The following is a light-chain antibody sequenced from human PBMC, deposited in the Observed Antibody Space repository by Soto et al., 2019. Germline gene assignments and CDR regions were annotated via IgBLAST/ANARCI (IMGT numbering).Light chain of an antibody. J-gene: IGKJ1*01. Sequence: EIVLTQSPGPLSLSPGERATLSCRASQSVSSSYLAWYQQKPGQAPKLLIYGASSRATGIPDRCSGSGSGTDFTLTISRLEPEDFAVYYCQPYGSSRTFGQGTKVEIK. V-gene: IGKV3-20*01. CDR2: GAS. CDR1: QSVSSSY. CDR3: QPYGSSRT.